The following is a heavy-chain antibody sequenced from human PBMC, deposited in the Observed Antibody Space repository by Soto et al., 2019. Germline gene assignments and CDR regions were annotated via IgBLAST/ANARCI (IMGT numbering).Heavy chain of an antibody. D-gene: IGHD6-13*01. CDR2: IYYSGST. CDR1: GYSISSSNW. J-gene: IGHJ4*02. V-gene: IGHV4-28*01. CDR3: ARIQQQLVRGWFYFDY. Sequence: TSETLSLTCAVSGYSISSSNWWGWIRQPPGKGLEWIGYIYYSGSTYYNPSLKSRVTMSVDTSKNQFSLKLSSVTAVDTAVYYCARIQQQLVRGWFYFDYWGQGTLVTVSS.